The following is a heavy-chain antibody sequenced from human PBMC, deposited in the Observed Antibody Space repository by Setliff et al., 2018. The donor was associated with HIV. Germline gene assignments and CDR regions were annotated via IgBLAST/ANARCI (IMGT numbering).Heavy chain of an antibody. Sequence: GASVKVSCKASGGIFSRFAFSWVRQAPGQGLEWMGGIIPIFGTPNYAQKLQGRVTMTEDTSTDTAYMELSSLRSEDTAVYYCATGKTWLRFLDYWGQGTLVTVSS. CDR2: IIPIFGTP. V-gene: IGHV1-69*06. CDR3: ATGKTWLRFLDY. D-gene: IGHD5-12*01. CDR1: GGIFSRFA. J-gene: IGHJ4*02.